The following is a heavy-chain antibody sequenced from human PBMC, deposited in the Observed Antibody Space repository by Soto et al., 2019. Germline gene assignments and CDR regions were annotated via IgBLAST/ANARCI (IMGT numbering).Heavy chain of an antibody. CDR3: AADTAMVIDY. J-gene: IGHJ4*02. CDR2: ISYDGSNK. Sequence: GGSLRLSCAASGFTFSSYGMHWVRQAPGKGLEWVAVISYDGSNKYYADSVKGRFTISRDNSKNTLYLQMNSLRAEDTAVYYCAADTAMVIDYWGQGTLVTVSS. CDR1: GFTFSSYG. V-gene: IGHV3-30*03. D-gene: IGHD5-18*01.